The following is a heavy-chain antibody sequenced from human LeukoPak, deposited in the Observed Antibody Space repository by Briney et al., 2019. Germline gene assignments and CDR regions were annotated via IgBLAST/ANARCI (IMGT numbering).Heavy chain of an antibody. CDR3: ARVGGYGYHYYYMAV. CDR2: IYHSGSA. Sequence: SETLSLTCSVSRYSISSRYYWAWLRQPPGKGLEWIGSIYHSGSAYYNASLKSRVTVSVSTSKNQISLELPSVTAADTAVYYCARVGGYGYHYYYMAVWGKGATVTVSS. D-gene: IGHD5-12*01. CDR1: RYSISSRYY. V-gene: IGHV4-38-2*02. J-gene: IGHJ6*03.